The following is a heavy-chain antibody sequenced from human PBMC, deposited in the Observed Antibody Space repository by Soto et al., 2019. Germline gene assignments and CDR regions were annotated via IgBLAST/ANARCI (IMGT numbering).Heavy chain of an antibody. V-gene: IGHV6-1*01. CDR3: ARVPTRVRGAINDFDY. CDR2: TFYRSTWHN. J-gene: IGHJ4*02. D-gene: IGHD3-10*01. CDR1: GDSVSSNNAA. Sequence: QVQLQQSGPGLVKPSQTLSLTCAISGDSVSSNNAAWNWIRQSPSRGLEWLGRTFYRSTWHNDYAESIITRILIDPATSTNSFSLSLNSVTPEDAAVYFCARVPTRVRGAINDFDYWGQGTLVTVSS.